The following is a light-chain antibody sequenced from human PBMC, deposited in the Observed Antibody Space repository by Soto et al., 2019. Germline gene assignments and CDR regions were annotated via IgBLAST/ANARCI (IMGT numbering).Light chain of an antibody. V-gene: IGKV4-1*01. J-gene: IGKJ2*01. CDR3: QEYYTTPYT. CDR1: QTLLYSSNNKNY. CDR2: WAS. Sequence: DIVMTQSPDSLAVSLGERATFNCKSSQTLLYSSNNKNYVAWYQQKPGQPPKVIIYWASTRNPGVPDRFSGSGSGTDFSLTISSLQAEDVAVYYCQEYYTTPYTFGQGTKLEIK.